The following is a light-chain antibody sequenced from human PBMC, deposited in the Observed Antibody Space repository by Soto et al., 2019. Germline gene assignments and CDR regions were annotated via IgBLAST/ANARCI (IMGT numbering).Light chain of an antibody. CDR2: GNT. J-gene: IGLJ3*02. CDR3: QSYDSSLINSV. CDR1: ISNIGAGYD. Sequence: QPVLTQPPSVSGAPGQWVTISCTGSISNIGAGYDVHWYQQFPGTAPKLLIHGNTNRPSGVPDRFSGSKSGTSASLAITGLQAEDEADYYCQSYDSSLINSVFGGGTKLTVL. V-gene: IGLV1-40*01.